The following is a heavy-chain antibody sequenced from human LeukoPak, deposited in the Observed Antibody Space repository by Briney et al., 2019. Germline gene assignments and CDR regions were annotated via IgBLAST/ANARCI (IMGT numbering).Heavy chain of an antibody. V-gene: IGHV3-23*01. CDR1: GFTFSSYA. Sequence: PGGSLRLSCAASGFTFSSYAMSWVRQAPGKGLEWVSAISGSGGSTYYADSMKGRFTISRDNSKNTLLLQMNSLRAEDTAVYYCAKNKGSGSYYSYYYYGMDVWGQGTTVTVSS. CDR2: ISGSGGST. J-gene: IGHJ6*02. CDR3: AKNKGSGSYYSYYYYGMDV. D-gene: IGHD3-10*01.